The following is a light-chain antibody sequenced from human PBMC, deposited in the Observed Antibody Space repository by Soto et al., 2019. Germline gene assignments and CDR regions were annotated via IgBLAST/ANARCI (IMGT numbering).Light chain of an antibody. J-gene: IGLJ3*02. CDR3: AAWDDSLNGRV. Sequence: QSVLTQPPSASGTPGQRVTISCSGSSSDIGSNTVNWYQQLPGTAPKLLIYRNTERPSGVPDRFSGSKSGTSASLAISGLQSEDEADYYCAAWDDSLNGRVFGGGTKLPS. V-gene: IGLV1-44*01. CDR2: RNT. CDR1: SSDIGSNT.